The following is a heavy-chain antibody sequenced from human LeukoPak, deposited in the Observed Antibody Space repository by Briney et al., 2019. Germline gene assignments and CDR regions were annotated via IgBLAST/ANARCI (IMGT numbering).Heavy chain of an antibody. Sequence: PSETLSLTCAVYGGSFSGYYWSWIRQPPGKGLEWIGEINHSGSTNYNPSLKSRVTISVDTSKNQFSLKLSSVTAADTAVYYCARRGPQKVGAKCFDYWGQGTLVTASS. CDR2: INHSGST. CDR1: GGSFSGYY. V-gene: IGHV4-34*01. J-gene: IGHJ4*02. D-gene: IGHD1-26*01. CDR3: ARRGPQKVGAKCFDY.